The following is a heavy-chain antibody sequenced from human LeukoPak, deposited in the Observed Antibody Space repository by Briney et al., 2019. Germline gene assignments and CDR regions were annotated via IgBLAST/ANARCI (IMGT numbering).Heavy chain of an antibody. CDR2: ISYDGSNK. J-gene: IGHJ6*04. D-gene: IGHD3-9*01. CDR3: ARYYDILTAVPGVGV. Sequence: PGRSLRLSCAASGFTFSSYGMHWVRQAPGKGLEWVAVISYDGSNKYYADSVKGRFTISRDNSKNTLYLQMNSLRAEDTAVYYCARYYDILTAVPGVGVWGKGTTVTVSS. V-gene: IGHV3-30*03. CDR1: GFTFSSYG.